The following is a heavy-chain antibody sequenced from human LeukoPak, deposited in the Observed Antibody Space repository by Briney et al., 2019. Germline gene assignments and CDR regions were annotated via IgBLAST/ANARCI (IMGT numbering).Heavy chain of an antibody. V-gene: IGHV4-39*01. D-gene: IGHD5-18*01. Sequence: SETLSLTCTVSGGSISSSSAYWGWIRQPPGKGLEWIGSIYYSKNTYYNPSLKSRVTISADTSKNQFSLTLGSVSPTDTAVYYCVSPRGFSYGYFDYWGQGTLVTVSS. CDR3: VSPRGFSYGYFDY. CDR2: IYYSKNT. CDR1: GGSISSSSAY. J-gene: IGHJ4*02.